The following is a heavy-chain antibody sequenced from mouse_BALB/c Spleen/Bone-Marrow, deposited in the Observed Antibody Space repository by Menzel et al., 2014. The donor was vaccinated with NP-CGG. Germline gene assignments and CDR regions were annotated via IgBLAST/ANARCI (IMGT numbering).Heavy chain of an antibody. D-gene: IGHD2-10*01. Sequence: VQLQESGPGLVAPSQSLSITCTVSGFSLTSYGVHWVRQPPGKGLEWLGVIWAGGNTNYNSALMSRLDINKDSSKSQVFLKMNSLQSDDTAMYYCARDTYSGNPYALDYWGQGTSVTVSS. CDR2: IWAGGNT. CDR3: ARDTYSGNPYALDY. CDR1: GFSLTSYG. J-gene: IGHJ4*01. V-gene: IGHV2-9*02.